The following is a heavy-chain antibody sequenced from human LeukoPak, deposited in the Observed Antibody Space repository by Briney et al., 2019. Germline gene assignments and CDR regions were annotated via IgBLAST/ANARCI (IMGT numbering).Heavy chain of an antibody. J-gene: IGHJ6*03. D-gene: IGHD2-15*01. CDR2: ISSSSSYI. CDR1: GFTFSSYS. Sequence: GGSLRLSCAASGFTFSSYSMNWVRQAPGKGLEWVSSISSSSSYIYYADPVKGRFTISRDNAKNSLYLQMNSLRAEDTAVYYCARGRVVRGVVAAAFYMDVWGKGTTVTVSS. V-gene: IGHV3-21*01. CDR3: ARGRVVRGVVAAAFYMDV.